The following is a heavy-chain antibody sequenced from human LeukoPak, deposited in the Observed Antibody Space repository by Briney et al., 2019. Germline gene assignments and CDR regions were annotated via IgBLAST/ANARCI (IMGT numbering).Heavy chain of an antibody. CDR3: VRGESRGYYRH. J-gene: IGHJ4*02. V-gene: IGHV3-20*04. D-gene: IGHD3-22*01. CDR1: GFTFSSYS. CDR2: INWSGGST. Sequence: PGGSLRLSCAASGFTFSSYSMNWVRQAPGKGLEWVSGINWSGGSTLYADSVKGRFTISRDNAKNSLYVQMNSLRVEDTALYYCVRGESRGYYRHWGQGTLVTVSS.